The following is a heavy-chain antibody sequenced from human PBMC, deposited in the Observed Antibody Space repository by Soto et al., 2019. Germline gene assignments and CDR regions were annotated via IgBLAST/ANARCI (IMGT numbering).Heavy chain of an antibody. CDR1: GFNFNIHA. V-gene: IGHV3-30-3*01. CDR3: ASGAAFYYATRRY. J-gene: IGHJ4*02. CDR2: MSPGGNSQ. D-gene: IGHD3-10*01. Sequence: GGSLRLSCAAPGFNFNIHALHWIRQAPGEGLEWVAVMSPGGNSQYYADSVKGRFTISRDTSKSTLYLQMTSLRPEDTAVYYCASGAAFYYATRRYWGQGTLVTVYS.